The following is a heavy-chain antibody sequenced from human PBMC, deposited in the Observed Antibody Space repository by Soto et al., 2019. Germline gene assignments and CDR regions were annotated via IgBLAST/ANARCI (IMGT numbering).Heavy chain of an antibody. V-gene: IGHV3-30*03. CDR1: GFTFSSYG. J-gene: IGHJ4*02. CDR3: ADSGYSYD. D-gene: IGHD5-18*01. CDR2: ISYDGSNK. Sequence: QVQLVESGGGVVQPGRSLRLSCAASGFTFSSYGMHWFRQAPGKGLEWVAVISYDGSNKYYADSVKGRFTISRDNSKNTLYLQMNSLRDEDTAVYYCADSGYSYDWGQGTLVTVSS.